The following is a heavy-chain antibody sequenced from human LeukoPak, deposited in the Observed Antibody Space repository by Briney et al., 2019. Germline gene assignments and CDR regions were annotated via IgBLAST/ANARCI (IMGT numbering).Heavy chain of an antibody. CDR2: ISYDGSTK. Sequence: QSGGSLRLSCAASGFTFSRYSMHWVRQAPGKGLEWVAMISYDGSTKSYADSVKGRFTISRDNSKNTLYLQMNSLRAEDTAVYYCAKDSAGVFDYWGQGTLVTVSS. D-gene: IGHD6-13*01. CDR1: GFTFSRYS. V-gene: IGHV3-30*01. CDR3: AKDSAGVFDY. J-gene: IGHJ4*02.